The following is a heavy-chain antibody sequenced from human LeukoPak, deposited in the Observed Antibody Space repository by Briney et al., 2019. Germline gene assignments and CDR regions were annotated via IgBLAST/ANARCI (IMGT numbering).Heavy chain of an antibody. D-gene: IGHD3-10*01. J-gene: IGHJ3*02. CDR3: AKDQLLWFGELLSAFDI. CDR2: ISGSGGST. V-gene: IGHV3-23*01. Sequence: GGSLRLSCAASGFTVSSNYMSWVRQAPGKGLEWVSAISGSGGSTYYADSVKGRFTISRDNSKNTLYLQMNSLRAEDTAVYYCAKDQLLWFGELLSAFDIWGQGTMVTVSS. CDR1: GFTVSSNY.